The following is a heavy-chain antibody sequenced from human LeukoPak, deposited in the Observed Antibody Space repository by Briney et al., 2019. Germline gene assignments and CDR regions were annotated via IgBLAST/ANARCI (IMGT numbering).Heavy chain of an antibody. CDR2: ISSSSSTI. V-gene: IGHV3-48*04. J-gene: IGHJ4*02. CDR1: GFTFSSYS. D-gene: IGHD3-10*01. Sequence: GGSLRLSCAASGFTFSSYSMNWVRQAPGKGLEWVSYISSSSSTIYYADSVKGRFTISRDNAKNSLYLQMNSLRAEDTAVYYRARGYTMVRGSLGYWGQGTLVTVSS. CDR3: ARGYTMVRGSLGY.